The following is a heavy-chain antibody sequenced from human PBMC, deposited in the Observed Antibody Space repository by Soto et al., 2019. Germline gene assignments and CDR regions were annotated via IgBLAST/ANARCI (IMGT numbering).Heavy chain of an antibody. Sequence: QVELVQSGPEVKRPGASVKVSCKASGYTFITSGINWVRQTPGQGLEWMGWISPANGDKRYAQKFKGRVTLTSETSTDTVYMELTNLRSDDTAVYFCARGRYFATTHRRWWYFDFWGRGTLVTVSS. V-gene: IGHV1-18*01. J-gene: IGHJ2*01. CDR2: ISPANGDK. CDR1: GYTFITSG. CDR3: ARGRYFATTHRRWWYFDF. D-gene: IGHD1-1*01.